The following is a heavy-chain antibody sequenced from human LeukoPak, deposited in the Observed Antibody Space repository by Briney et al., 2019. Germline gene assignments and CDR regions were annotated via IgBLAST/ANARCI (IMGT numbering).Heavy chain of an antibody. CDR1: GYTFTGYY. CDR2: INPNSGDT. D-gene: IGHD2-15*01. CDR3: ARCFVWDIIVVTGGTDAFDV. V-gene: IGHV1-2*02. J-gene: IGHJ3*01. Sequence: ASVKVSCKASGYTFTGYYMHWVRQAPGQGLEWMGWINPNSGDTNYAQKFQGTLTMTRNTSISTSYMELSRLRSDDTAMYYCARCFVWDIIVVTGGTDAFDVWGQGTMVTVSS.